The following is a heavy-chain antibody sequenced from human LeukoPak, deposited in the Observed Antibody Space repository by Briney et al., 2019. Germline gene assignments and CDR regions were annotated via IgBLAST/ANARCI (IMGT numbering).Heavy chain of an antibody. J-gene: IGHJ4*02. V-gene: IGHV3-7*01. Sequence: GGSLRLSCAASGITFSSYWMSWVRQAPGKGLEWVANIKQDGSEKYYVDSVKGRFTISRDNAKNSLYLQMNSLRAEDTAVYYCARRQGSYFDTSGYYYGWGQGTLVTVSS. CDR3: ARRQGSYFDTSGYYYG. D-gene: IGHD3-22*01. CDR2: IKQDGSEK. CDR1: GITFSSYW.